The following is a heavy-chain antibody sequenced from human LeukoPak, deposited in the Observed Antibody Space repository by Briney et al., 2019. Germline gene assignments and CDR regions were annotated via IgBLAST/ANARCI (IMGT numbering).Heavy chain of an antibody. CDR1: GGSISNYY. J-gene: IGHJ4*02. CDR3: ARFSSIAAAFDH. V-gene: IGHV4-4*07. D-gene: IGHD6-13*01. CDR2: IYTSGTT. Sequence: SETLSLTCTVSGGSISNYYWSWIRQPAGKGLEWIGRIYTSGTTHYNPSLKSRVTMSVDTSKNQFSLNLSSVTAADTAVCYCARFSSIAAAFDHWGLGTLVTVSS.